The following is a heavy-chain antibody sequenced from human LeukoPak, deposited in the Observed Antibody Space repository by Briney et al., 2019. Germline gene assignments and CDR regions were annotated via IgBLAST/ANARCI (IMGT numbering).Heavy chain of an antibody. V-gene: IGHV1-46*01. CDR3: ARDNSVRDEASWFNP. CDR1: GYTFTRYY. J-gene: IGHJ5*02. Sequence: ASVKVSCKAFGYTFTRYYMHWVRQAPGQGPEWMGVISPSGGSTTYAQKFRGRVTLTRDMSTSTDYLELSSLRSEDTAVYYCARDNSVRDEASWFNPWGQGTLVTVSS. D-gene: IGHD5-24*01. CDR2: ISPSGGST.